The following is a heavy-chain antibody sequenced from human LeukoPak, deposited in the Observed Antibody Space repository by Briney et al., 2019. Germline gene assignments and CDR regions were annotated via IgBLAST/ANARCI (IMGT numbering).Heavy chain of an antibody. V-gene: IGHV5-10-1*01. CDR3: ARQGVTTGTYYYYGMDV. D-gene: IGHD1-1*01. J-gene: IGHJ6*02. CDR2: IDPSDSYT. CDR1: GYSFTSYW. Sequence: KSGESLKISCKCSGYSFTSYWISWVRQMPGKGLEWMGRIDPSDSYTNYSPSFQGHATISVDKSISTAYLQWSSLKASDTAMYYCARQGVTTGTYYYYGMDVWGQGTTVTVS.